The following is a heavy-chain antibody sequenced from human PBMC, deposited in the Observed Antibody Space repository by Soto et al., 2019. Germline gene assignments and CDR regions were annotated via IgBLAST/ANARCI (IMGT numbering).Heavy chain of an antibody. V-gene: IGHV1-69*05. Sequence: SVKVSCKASGGTFSSYAISWVRQAPGHGLAWVGWVIVFFGEANYAQKFQGRVSLTTDTSTSTTYMEVGRLRSDDTAVYYCARTCRSGGSCYHEYWGEGTLVTVSS. J-gene: IGHJ4*02. CDR1: GGTFSSYA. CDR2: VIVFFGEA. D-gene: IGHD2-15*01. CDR3: ARTCRSGGSCYHEY.